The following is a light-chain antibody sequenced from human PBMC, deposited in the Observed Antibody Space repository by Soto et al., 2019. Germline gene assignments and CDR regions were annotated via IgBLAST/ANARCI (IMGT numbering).Light chain of an antibody. Sequence: DIQMTQSPSTLSASVGDRVTITCRASQSISTWLAWYQQKPGKAPKLLIYKASSLESGVPSRFSGSGSGTEFTLTISSLQPDDSATYYCQPYNSYPYTFGQGTKLEIK. CDR3: QPYNSYPYT. CDR1: QSISTW. CDR2: KAS. J-gene: IGKJ2*01. V-gene: IGKV1-5*03.